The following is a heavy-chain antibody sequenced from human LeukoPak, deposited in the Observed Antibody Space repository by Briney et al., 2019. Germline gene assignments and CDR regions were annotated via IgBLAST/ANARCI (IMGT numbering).Heavy chain of an antibody. V-gene: IGHV1-3*01. Sequence: ASVKVSCKGSGYTFTNYAVHWVRQAPGQRLEWLGWINPGNGDTKYSQNFQGRVTVTSDTSAATAYVELNSLTSEDTAVYYCARERWHCRVNCYSVYYYALDVWGQGTTVTVSS. CDR1: GYTFTNYA. CDR2: INPGNGDT. D-gene: IGHD2-15*01. J-gene: IGHJ6*02. CDR3: ARERWHCRVNCYSVYYYALDV.